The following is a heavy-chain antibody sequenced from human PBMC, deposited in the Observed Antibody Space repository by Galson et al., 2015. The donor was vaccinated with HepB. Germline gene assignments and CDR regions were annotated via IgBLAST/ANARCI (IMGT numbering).Heavy chain of an antibody. J-gene: IGHJ6*02. V-gene: IGHV3-33*01. CDR1: GFTFSSYG. D-gene: IGHD2-15*01. Sequence: SLRLSCAASGFTFSSYGMHWVRQAPGKGLEWVAVIWYDGSNKYYADSVKGRFTISRDNSKNTLYLQMNSLRAEDTAVYYCARAQYCSGGSCCRTPSCYYYYGMDVWGQGTTVTVSS. CDR2: IWYDGSNK. CDR3: ARAQYCSGGSCCRTPSCYYYYGMDV.